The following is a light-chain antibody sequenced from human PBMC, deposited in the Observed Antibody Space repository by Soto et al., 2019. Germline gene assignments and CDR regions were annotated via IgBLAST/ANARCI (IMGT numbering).Light chain of an antibody. CDR1: QGISNY. Sequence: DIQMTQSPSSLSASVGDRVTITCRASQGISNYLDWYQQKTGKVPKLLIYAESTLQSGVPSRFSGSRSGTEFTLNLSSLQPEDVATYYGQKDNSAPRACGKWTKVAIK. V-gene: IGKV1-27*01. CDR3: QKDNSAPRA. J-gene: IGKJ1*01. CDR2: AES.